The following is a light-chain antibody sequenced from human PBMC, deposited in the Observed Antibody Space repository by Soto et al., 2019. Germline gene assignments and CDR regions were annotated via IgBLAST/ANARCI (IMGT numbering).Light chain of an antibody. V-gene: IGKV3-20*01. CDR3: QQFSSYPLT. Sequence: ENPFTQPPGTLSMSPSDRATLSCRAGKSVSSSYLAWYQQKPGQAPRLLIYDASSRATGIPDRFSGGGSGTDFTLTISSLEPEDFAVYYCQQFSSYPLTFGGGAKVDIK. CDR1: KSVSSSY. CDR2: DAS. J-gene: IGKJ4*01.